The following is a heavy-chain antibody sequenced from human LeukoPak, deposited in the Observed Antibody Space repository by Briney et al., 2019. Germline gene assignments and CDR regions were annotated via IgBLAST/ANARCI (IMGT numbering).Heavy chain of an antibody. J-gene: IGHJ6*02. CDR2: ISSSGSTI. Sequence: PGGSLRLSCAASGFTFSDYYMSWIRQAPGKGLEWVSYISSSGSTIYYADSVKGRFTISRDNAKNSLYLQMNSLRAEDTAVYYCARKLRFLEWLLGFGMDVWGQGTTVTVSS. V-gene: IGHV3-11*01. CDR3: ARKLRFLEWLLGFGMDV. CDR1: GFTFSDYY. D-gene: IGHD3-3*01.